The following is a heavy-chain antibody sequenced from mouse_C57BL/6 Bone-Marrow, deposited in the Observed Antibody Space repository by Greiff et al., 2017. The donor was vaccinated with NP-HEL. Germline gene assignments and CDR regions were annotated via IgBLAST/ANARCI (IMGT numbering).Heavy chain of an antibody. CDR3: ARRWLRRGDYFDY. CDR2: INPNNGGT. CDR1: GYTFTDYY. D-gene: IGHD2-2*01. V-gene: IGHV1-26*01. J-gene: IGHJ2*01. Sequence: EVKLQQSGPELVKPGASVKISCKASGYTFTDYYMNWVKQSHGKSLEWIGDINPNNGGTSYNQKFKGKATLTVDKSSSTAYMELRSLTSEDSAVYYCARRWLRRGDYFDYWGQGTTLTVSS.